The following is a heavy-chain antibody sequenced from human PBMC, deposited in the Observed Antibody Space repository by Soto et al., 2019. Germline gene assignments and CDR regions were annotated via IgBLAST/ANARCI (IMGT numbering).Heavy chain of an antibody. CDR1: GGSIRSYY. CDR3: ARGKSGWYSNFDF. Sequence: QVQLRESGPGLVKPSETLSLTCTVSGGSIRSYYWSWIRQPPGKGLEWIAYIYYSGSANYNPSLKGRVTISVDTSKNQFSLKLSSVTAADTAVYYCARGKSGWYSNFDFWGQGTLVTVSS. V-gene: IGHV4-59*01. D-gene: IGHD6-19*01. J-gene: IGHJ4*02. CDR2: IYYSGSA.